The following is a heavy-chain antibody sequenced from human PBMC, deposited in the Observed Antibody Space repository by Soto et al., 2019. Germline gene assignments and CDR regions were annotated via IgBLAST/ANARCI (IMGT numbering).Heavy chain of an antibody. CDR3: ARERGGLGAGYCSSTSCPRGHYYGMDV. CDR2: IIPIFGTA. D-gene: IGHD2-2*01. Sequence: QVQLVQSGAEVKKPGSSVKVSCKASGGTFSSYAISWVRQAPGQGLEWMGGIIPIFGTANYAQKFQGRVTITADKATSTAYMELSSLRSEDTAVYYCARERGGLGAGYCSSTSCPRGHYYGMDVWGQGTTVTVSS. CDR1: GGTFSSYA. J-gene: IGHJ6*02. V-gene: IGHV1-69*06.